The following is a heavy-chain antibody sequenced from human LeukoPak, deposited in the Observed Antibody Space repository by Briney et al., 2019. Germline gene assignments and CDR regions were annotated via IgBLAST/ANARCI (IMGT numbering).Heavy chain of an antibody. V-gene: IGHV3-30*18. Sequence: PGRSLRLSCAASGFTFSSYGMHWVRQAPGKGLEWVAVISHDGSIKYYEDSVKGRFTISRDNSKNTLYLQMNSLRAEDTAVYYCAKVGGANTEGNFDYWGQGTLVTVSS. CDR1: GFTFSSYG. CDR2: ISHDGSIK. D-gene: IGHD1-26*01. CDR3: AKVGGANTEGNFDY. J-gene: IGHJ4*02.